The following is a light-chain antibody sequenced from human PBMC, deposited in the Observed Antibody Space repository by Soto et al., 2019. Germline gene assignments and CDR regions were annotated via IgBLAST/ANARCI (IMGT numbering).Light chain of an antibody. CDR1: SSDVGSYNL. CDR2: EGS. V-gene: IGLV2-23*01. Sequence: QSVLTQPASVSGSPGQSITISCTGTSSDVGSYNLVSWYQQHPGKAPKLMIYEGSKRPSGVSNRFSGSKSGNTASLTISGLQAAEEADYYCCSSAGSSTHWVFGGGTKLTVL. CDR3: CSSAGSSTHWV. J-gene: IGLJ3*02.